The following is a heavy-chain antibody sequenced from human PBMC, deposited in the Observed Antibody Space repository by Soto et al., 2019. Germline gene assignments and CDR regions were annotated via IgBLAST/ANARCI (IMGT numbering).Heavy chain of an antibody. D-gene: IGHD2-21*02. Sequence: SETLSLTCTVSGGSISSYYWSWIRQPPGKGLEWIGYTYNTGSTIYNPSLKSRVTISVDTSKNQFSLKLNSVTAADTAVYYCARDLWGYCGADCYPMDVWGQGTTVTVSS. J-gene: IGHJ6*02. CDR1: GGSISSYY. CDR2: TYNTGST. V-gene: IGHV4-59*01. CDR3: ARDLWGYCGADCYPMDV.